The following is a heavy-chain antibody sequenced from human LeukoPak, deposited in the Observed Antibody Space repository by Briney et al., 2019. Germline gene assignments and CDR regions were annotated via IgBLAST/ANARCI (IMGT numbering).Heavy chain of an antibody. CDR3: AKDVRSDYFDY. V-gene: IGHV3-30-3*01. CDR2: ISYDGSNK. J-gene: IGHJ4*02. CDR1: GFTFSSYA. Sequence: PGGSLRLSCAASGFTFSSYAMSRVRQAPGKGLEWVAVISYDGSNKYYADSVKGRFTISRDNANNSLYLQMDSLRAEDTAVYYCAKDVRSDYFDYWGQGTLVTVSS.